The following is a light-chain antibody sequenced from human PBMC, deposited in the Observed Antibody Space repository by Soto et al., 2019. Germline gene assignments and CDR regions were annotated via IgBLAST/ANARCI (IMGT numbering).Light chain of an antibody. Sequence: EVVLTQSPATLSLSPGERATLSCRATQSVSTYLAWYQQKPGQAPRLLIYDASNRATGIPARFSGSGSGTDFTLTISSLEPEDFAVYYWQHCINWPRTFGQGTKLESK. CDR1: QSVSTY. CDR2: DAS. J-gene: IGKJ2*01. V-gene: IGKV3-11*01. CDR3: QHCINWPRT.